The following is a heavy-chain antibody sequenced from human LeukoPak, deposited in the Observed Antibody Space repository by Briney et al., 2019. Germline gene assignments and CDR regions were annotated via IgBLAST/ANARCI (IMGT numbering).Heavy chain of an antibody. J-gene: IGHJ2*01. D-gene: IGHD4-17*01. CDR2: TSYDGRNT. Sequence: GGSLRLSCAASGFTFSSYAMHWVRQAPGKGLEWVAVTSYDGRNTYHADSVKGRFTISRDNSKNTLYLQMNSLRAEDTAVYYCARDSGDYVWYFDLWGRGTLVTVSS. V-gene: IGHV3-30*04. CDR1: GFTFSSYA. CDR3: ARDSGDYVWYFDL.